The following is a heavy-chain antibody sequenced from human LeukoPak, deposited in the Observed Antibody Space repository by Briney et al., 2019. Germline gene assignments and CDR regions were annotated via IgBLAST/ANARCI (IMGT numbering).Heavy chain of an antibody. V-gene: IGHV1-69*02. J-gene: IGHJ3*02. CDR2: IIPILGIA. Sequence: SVKVSCKASGGTFSSHTISWVRQAPGQGLEWMGRIIPILGIANYAQKFQGRVTITADKSTSTAYMELSSLRSEDTAVYYCARGGRDGYNHGAFDIWGQGTMVTVSS. CDR1: GGTFSSHT. CDR3: ARGGRDGYNHGAFDI. D-gene: IGHD5-24*01.